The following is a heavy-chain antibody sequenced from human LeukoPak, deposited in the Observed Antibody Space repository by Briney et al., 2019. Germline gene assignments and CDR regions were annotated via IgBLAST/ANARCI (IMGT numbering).Heavy chain of an antibody. J-gene: IGHJ3*02. CDR3: ASHLDIVVVPAAKNGAFDI. Sequence: GASVKVSCKASGYTFTGYYMHWVRQAPGQGLEWMGWINPNSGGTNYAQKFQGWVTMTRDTSISTAYMELSRLRSDDTAVYYCASHLDIVVVPAAKNGAFDIWGQGTMVTVSS. D-gene: IGHD2-2*03. CDR2: INPNSGGT. V-gene: IGHV1-2*04. CDR1: GYTFTGYY.